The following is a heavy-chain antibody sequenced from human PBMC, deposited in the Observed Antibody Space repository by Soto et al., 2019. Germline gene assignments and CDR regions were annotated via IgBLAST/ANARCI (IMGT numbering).Heavy chain of an antibody. CDR1: GGSISSYY. J-gene: IGHJ4*02. V-gene: IGHV4-59*08. Sequence: SETLSLTCTVSGGSISSYYWSWIWQPPGKGLEWIGYIYYSGSTNYNPSLKSRVTISVDTSKNQFSLKLSSVTAADTAVYYCARLGGRNFDYWGQGTLVTVSS. D-gene: IGHD2-15*01. CDR2: IYYSGST. CDR3: ARLGGRNFDY.